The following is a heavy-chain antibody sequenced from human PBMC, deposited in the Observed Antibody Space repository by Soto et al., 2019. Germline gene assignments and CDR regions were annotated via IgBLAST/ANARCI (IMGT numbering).Heavy chain of an antibody. CDR3: ARDGMGIVGAAGD. J-gene: IGHJ4*02. CDR2: ISSSSSYI. V-gene: IGHV3-21*01. Sequence: EVQLVESGGGLVKPGGSLRLSCAASGFTFSSYSMNWVRQAPGKGLEWVSSISSSSSYIYYADSVKGRFTISRDNAKNSLYLQMNSLRVEDTAVYYCARDGMGIVGAAGDWGQGTLVTVSS. D-gene: IGHD1-26*01. CDR1: GFTFSSYS.